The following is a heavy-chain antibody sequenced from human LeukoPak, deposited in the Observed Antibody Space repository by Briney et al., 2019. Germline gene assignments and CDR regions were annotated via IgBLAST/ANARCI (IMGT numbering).Heavy chain of an antibody. CDR3: ARSGTYQHSRSYDY. V-gene: IGHV4-39*07. CDR1: GASISSSSYY. D-gene: IGHD6-13*01. Sequence: SETLSLTCTVPGASISSSSYYWGWIRQPPGNGLEWIGSIYYSGSTYYNPSLQSRVTISVHTSKNQFSLKLSSVTAADTAVYYCARSGTYQHSRSYDYWGQGTLVTVSS. CDR2: IYYSGST. J-gene: IGHJ4*02.